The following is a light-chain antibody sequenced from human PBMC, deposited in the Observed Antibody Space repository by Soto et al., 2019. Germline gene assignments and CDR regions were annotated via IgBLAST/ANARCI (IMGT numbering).Light chain of an antibody. V-gene: IGKV3-20*01. Sequence: EMVLTQSPGTLSLSPGERATLSCRASQSVSSSSLAWYQQKPGQAPRLLIYGASSRATGIPDRFSGSGTGPDFTLTISRLEPEDFAVYYCQQYGSSPIFGQGTKLEIK. CDR1: QSVSSSS. CDR2: GAS. CDR3: QQYGSSPI. J-gene: IGKJ2*01.